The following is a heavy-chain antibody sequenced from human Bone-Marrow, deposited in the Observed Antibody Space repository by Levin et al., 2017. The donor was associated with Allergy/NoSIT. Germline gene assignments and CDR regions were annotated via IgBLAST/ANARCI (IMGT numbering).Heavy chain of an antibody. Sequence: ASVKVSCKASGYTFTSYGISWVRQAPGQGLEGMGWISAYNGNTNYAQKLQGRVTMTTDTSTSTAYMELRSLRSDDTAVYYCARMAVTAYYFDYWGQGTLVTVSS. D-gene: IGHD2-21*02. CDR2: ISAYNGNT. CDR3: ARMAVTAYYFDY. V-gene: IGHV1-18*01. CDR1: GYTFTSYG. J-gene: IGHJ4*02.